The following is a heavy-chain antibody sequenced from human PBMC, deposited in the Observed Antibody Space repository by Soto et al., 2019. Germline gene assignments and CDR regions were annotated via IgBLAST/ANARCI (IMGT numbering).Heavy chain of an antibody. CDR3: ARVKGLESTVPYYYYYYGMDV. D-gene: IGHD4-4*01. CDR2: INAGNGNT. CDR1: GYTFTSYA. V-gene: IGHV1-3*01. J-gene: IGHJ6*02. Sequence: ASVKVSCKASGYTFTSYAMHWVRQAPGQRLEWMGWINAGNGNTKYSQKFQGRVTITRDTSASTAYMELSSLRSEDTAVYYCARVKGLESTVPYYYYYYGMDVRGQGTTVTVSS.